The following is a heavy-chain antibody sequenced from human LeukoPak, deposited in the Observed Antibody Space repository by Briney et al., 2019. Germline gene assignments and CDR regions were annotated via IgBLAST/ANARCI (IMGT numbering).Heavy chain of an antibody. CDR3: ARALDSSGWDSYWYFDL. J-gene: IGHJ2*01. Sequence: SVKVSCKASGGTFSSYAISWVRQAPGQGLEWMGRIIPILGIATYAQKFQGRVTITADKSTSTAYMELSSLRSEDTAVYYCARALDSSGWDSYWYFDLWGRGTLVTVSS. CDR2: IIPILGIA. CDR1: GGTFSSYA. D-gene: IGHD6-19*01. V-gene: IGHV1-69*04.